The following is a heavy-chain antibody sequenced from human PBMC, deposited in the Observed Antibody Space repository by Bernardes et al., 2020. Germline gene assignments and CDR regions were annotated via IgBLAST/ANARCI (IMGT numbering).Heavy chain of an antibody. CDR1: GFSLSPSGVG. CDR3: ADSNSSGWSVEY. D-gene: IGHD6-19*01. J-gene: IGHJ4*02. Sequence: SGPTLLYPPHTLTLTFAFSGFSLSPSGVGVGWIRHPPRKPLECLLPIYWDDDKRYSPSLKSRLTITKDTSKDQVVLTMTNIDHVETATYYCADSNSSGWSVEYGGQGTLVT. CDR2: IYWDDDK. V-gene: IGHV2-5*02.